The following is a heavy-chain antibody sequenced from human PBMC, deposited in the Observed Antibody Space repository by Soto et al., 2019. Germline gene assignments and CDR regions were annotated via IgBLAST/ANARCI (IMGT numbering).Heavy chain of an antibody. D-gene: IGHD2-15*01. CDR2: LYWDADK. J-gene: IGHJ6*02. CDR1: GFALSTSGVG. Sequence: QITLKESGPTLVKPTQTLTLTCTFSGFALSTSGVGVGWIRPPPGKALEWLALLYWDADKRYSPSLTSRLTSTKDTSKNHVVLTMTNMDPVDTATYYCAHGLEVVANYGMDVWGHWTKVTVSS. V-gene: IGHV2-5*02. CDR3: AHGLEVVANYGMDV.